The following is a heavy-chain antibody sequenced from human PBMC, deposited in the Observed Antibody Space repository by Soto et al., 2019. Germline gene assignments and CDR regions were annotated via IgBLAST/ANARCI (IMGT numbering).Heavy chain of an antibody. J-gene: IGHJ4*02. Sequence: EVQLVESGGDLVQRGGSLRLSCAASGFPFSSYWMHWVRQTPGKGLDWVARISGDGVTTYYADSLTGRFTVSRDNAKNTLSLQISGLRAEDTAVYYCAREYYGLLTGYYTDYWGQGTLVSVSS. CDR1: GFPFSSYW. D-gene: IGHD3-9*01. V-gene: IGHV3-74*01. CDR2: ISGDGVTT. CDR3: AREYYGLLTGYYTDY.